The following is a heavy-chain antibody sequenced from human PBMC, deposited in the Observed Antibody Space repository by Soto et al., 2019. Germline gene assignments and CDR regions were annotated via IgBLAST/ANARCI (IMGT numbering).Heavy chain of an antibody. V-gene: IGHV3-23*01. J-gene: IGHJ4*02. CDR1: GFTFISYA. D-gene: IGHD1-26*01. Sequence: PGGSLRLSCAASGFTFISYAMSWVRQAPGKGLEWVSAISGSGGSTYYADSVKGRFTISRDNSKNTLYLQMNSLRAEDTAVYYCAKDLSLVGATHFDYWGQGTLVTVSS. CDR3: AKDLSLVGATHFDY. CDR2: ISGSGGST.